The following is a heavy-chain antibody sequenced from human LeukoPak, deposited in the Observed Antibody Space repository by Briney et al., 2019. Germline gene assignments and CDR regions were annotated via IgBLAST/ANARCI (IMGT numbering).Heavy chain of an antibody. CDR1: GGSISSYY. D-gene: IGHD2-15*01. J-gene: IGHJ4*02. Sequence: KSSETLSLTCTVSGGSISSYYWSWIRQPAGKGLEWIGRIYTSGSTNYNPSLKSRVTMSVDTSKNQFSLKLSSVTAADTAVYCCARDGPYCSGGSCYSFPDYWGQGTLVTVSS. CDR3: ARDGPYCSGGSCYSFPDY. V-gene: IGHV4-4*07. CDR2: IYTSGST.